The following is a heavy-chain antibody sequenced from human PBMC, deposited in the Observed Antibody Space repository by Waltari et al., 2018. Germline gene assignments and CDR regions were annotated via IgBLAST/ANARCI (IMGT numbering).Heavy chain of an antibody. J-gene: IGHJ4*02. CDR1: GHSFTKIG. Sequence: QVQLVQSGAEVAKPGASLTVSCTASGHSFTKIGVHWVRQAPVQRLEWMGWSNVGNGYIEISQRFQGRLTIARDTPASTAYMELSSLTSEDTAVYFCAAWAYISAPGFDSWGQGTRVLVSS. CDR2: SNVGNGYI. CDR3: AAWAYISAPGFDS. D-gene: IGHD3-9*01. V-gene: IGHV1-3*01.